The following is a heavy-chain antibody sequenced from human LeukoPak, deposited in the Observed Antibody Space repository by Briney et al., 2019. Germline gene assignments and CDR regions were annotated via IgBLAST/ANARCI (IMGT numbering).Heavy chain of an antibody. CDR1: GFTFSSYG. D-gene: IGHD6-13*01. V-gene: IGHV3-30*02. CDR3: AKEARGSSWTGFDY. CDR2: IRYDGSNK. Sequence: GGSLRLSCAASGFTFSSYGMQWVRQAPGKGPEWVAFIRYDGSNKYYADSVKGRFTISRDNSKNTVYLQMNSLRAEDTALYYCAKEARGSSWTGFDYWGQGTLVTVSS. J-gene: IGHJ4*02.